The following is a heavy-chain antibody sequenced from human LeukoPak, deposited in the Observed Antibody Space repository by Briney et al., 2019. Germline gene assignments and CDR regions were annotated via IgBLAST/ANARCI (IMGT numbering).Heavy chain of an antibody. J-gene: IGHJ3*02. CDR1: GFTFSSYG. D-gene: IGHD5-18*01. Sequence: GGSLRLSCAASGFTFSSYGMHWVRQAPGKGLEWVAFIRYDGSNKYYADSVKGRFTISRDNSKNTLYLQMNSLRAEDTAVYYCAKENRGYSYSGAFDIWGQGTTVTVSS. CDR2: IRYDGSNK. V-gene: IGHV3-30*02. CDR3: AKENRGYSYSGAFDI.